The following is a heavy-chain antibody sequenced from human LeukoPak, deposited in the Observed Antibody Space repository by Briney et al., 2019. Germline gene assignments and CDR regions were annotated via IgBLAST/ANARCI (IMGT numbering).Heavy chain of an antibody. CDR3: ARWTYYYDSSDYYISH. D-gene: IGHD3-22*01. Sequence: TPSLTCTFSGGSLSSGGFYWSWFRPPPGKGPEWVGDIYYSGSTYYNPSLKSRVTISVDTSKNQFSLKLSSVTAADTAVYYCARWTYYYDSSDYYISHWGQGALVTVSS. CDR2: IYYSGST. CDR1: GGSLSSGGFY. V-gene: IGHV4-31*03. J-gene: IGHJ4*02.